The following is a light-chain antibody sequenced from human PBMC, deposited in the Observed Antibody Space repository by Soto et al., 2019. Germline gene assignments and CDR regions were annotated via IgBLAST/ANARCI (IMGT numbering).Light chain of an antibody. Sequence: QSALTQPPSASGSPGQSVTISCTGTSSDVGGYNFVSWYQQYPGKAPKLMIYEVIQRPLGVPDRFSGSKSGNTASLTVSGLQAEDEAYYHCSSYAGSNTYVVFGGGTKLTVL. V-gene: IGLV2-8*01. CDR1: SSDVGGYNF. CDR3: SSYAGSNTYVV. CDR2: EVI. J-gene: IGLJ2*01.